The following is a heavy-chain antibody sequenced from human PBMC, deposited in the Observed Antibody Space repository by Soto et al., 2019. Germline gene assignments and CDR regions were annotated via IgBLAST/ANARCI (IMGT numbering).Heavy chain of an antibody. CDR3: ARGPSYSDSYFDH. Sequence: GGSLRLSCAASGFTFSSYGMHWVRQAPGKGLEWVAVIWYDGSNKYYADSVKGRFTISRDNSKNTVYLQMNSLRLEDTAVYYCARGPSYSDSYFDHWGQGTLVTVSS. D-gene: IGHD4-17*01. CDR2: IWYDGSNK. CDR1: GFTFSSYG. V-gene: IGHV3-33*01. J-gene: IGHJ4*02.